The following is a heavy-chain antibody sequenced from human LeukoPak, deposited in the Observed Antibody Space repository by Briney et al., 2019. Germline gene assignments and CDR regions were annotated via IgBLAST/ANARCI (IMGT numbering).Heavy chain of an antibody. Sequence: PSETLSPTCAVSGGSISRLYCSWVRQPPGKGLEWIGYMSYSGSTNYNPSLKSRVTISVDTSKNQFSLKLSSVTAADTAVYYCARSRGIYYNDYFDYWGPGALVTVSS. J-gene: IGHJ4*01. CDR1: GGSISRLY. V-gene: IGHV4-59*12. D-gene: IGHD1-26*01. CDR3: ARSRGIYYNDYFDY. CDR2: MSYSGST.